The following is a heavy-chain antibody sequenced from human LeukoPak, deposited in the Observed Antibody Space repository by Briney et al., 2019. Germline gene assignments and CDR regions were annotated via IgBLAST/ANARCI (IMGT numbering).Heavy chain of an antibody. CDR1: GFTFSSYT. V-gene: IGHV3-30-3*02. CDR2: ISDDGSNK. D-gene: IGHD4-17*01. Sequence: GGSLRLSCAASGFTFSSYTMDWVRQAPGKGLEWVAFISDDGSNKNYADSVKGRFTISRDNSKNTLYLQMSSLRAEDTAVYYCANEIRPNDYWGQGTQVTVPS. CDR3: ANEIRPNDY. J-gene: IGHJ4*02.